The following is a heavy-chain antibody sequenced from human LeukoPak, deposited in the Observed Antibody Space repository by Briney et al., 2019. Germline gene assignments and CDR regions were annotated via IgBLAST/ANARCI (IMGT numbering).Heavy chain of an antibody. CDR1: GGSFSGFY. CDR3: ARPRRTYYYDSSGLDV. D-gene: IGHD3-22*01. Sequence: PSETLSLTCAVYGGSFSGFYWSWIRQPPVKGLEWIREINHSGSTNYNPSLKSRVTISVDTSKNQFSLKLSSVTAADTAVYYCARPRRTYYYDSSGLDVWGQGTTVTVSS. J-gene: IGHJ6*02. V-gene: IGHV4-34*01. CDR2: INHSGST.